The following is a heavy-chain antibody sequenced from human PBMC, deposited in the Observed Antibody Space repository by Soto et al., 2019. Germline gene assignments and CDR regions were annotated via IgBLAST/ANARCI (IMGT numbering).Heavy chain of an antibody. CDR3: ARSRPLYDSNGYYPTYFDY. Sequence: PSETLSLTCTVSGGSISSGGYYWSWIRQHPGKGLEWIGYIYYSGSTYYNPSLKSRVTISVDTSKNQFSLKLSSVTAADTAVYYCARSRPLYDSNGYYPTYFDYWGQGTLVTVSS. CDR1: GGSISSGGYY. J-gene: IGHJ4*02. V-gene: IGHV4-31*03. CDR2: IYYSGST. D-gene: IGHD3-22*01.